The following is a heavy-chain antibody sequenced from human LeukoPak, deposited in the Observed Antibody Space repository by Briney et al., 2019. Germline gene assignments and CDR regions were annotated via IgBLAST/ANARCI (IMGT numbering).Heavy chain of an antibody. CDR1: TFTFKRYA. D-gene: IGHD4-17*01. Sequence: PGGSLRLSCAASTFTFKRYAMSWVRQAPGKGLEWVSAITGSGGTTYYAYSVKGRFTIYRDNSKNTLYLLMNSLRAEDTAVYFCAKGGNGDYIDYWGPGTLVTVSS. CDR3: AKGGNGDYIDY. V-gene: IGHV3-23*01. J-gene: IGHJ4*02. CDR2: ITGSGGTT.